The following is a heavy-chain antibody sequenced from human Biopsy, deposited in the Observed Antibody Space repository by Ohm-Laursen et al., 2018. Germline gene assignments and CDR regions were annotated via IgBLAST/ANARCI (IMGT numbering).Heavy chain of an antibody. V-gene: IGHV1-8*01. Sequence: ASVNVSCKASGYSLTSHDINWVRQAPGQGPGWMGWINPNNGNTGYAPQFQGRVSMTTDTSISTAYMELSGLTFEDTAVYYCVRTPTISVGGTWSRYWFFDIWGRGTLITVSS. CDR2: INPNNGNT. D-gene: IGHD6-19*01. J-gene: IGHJ2*01. CDR3: VRTPTISVGGTWSRYWFFDI. CDR1: GYSLTSHD.